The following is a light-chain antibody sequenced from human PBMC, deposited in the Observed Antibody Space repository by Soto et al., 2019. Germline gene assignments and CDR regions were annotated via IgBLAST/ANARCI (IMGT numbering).Light chain of an antibody. Sequence: QSSLTQPASVSGSPGQSITISCTGTSSDVGGYNYVSWYQQHPGKAPKLLIYEVANRPSGISHRFSGSQSGNTASLTISGLQAEDEADYYCSSYTRSIPLVVGNGTKVTVL. V-gene: IGLV2-14*01. CDR3: SSYTRSIPLV. CDR2: EVA. CDR1: SSDVGGYNY. J-gene: IGLJ1*01.